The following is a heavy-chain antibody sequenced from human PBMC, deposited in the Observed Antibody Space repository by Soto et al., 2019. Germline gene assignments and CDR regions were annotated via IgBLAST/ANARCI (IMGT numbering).Heavy chain of an antibody. J-gene: IGHJ4*02. CDR1: GYTFTSYD. V-gene: IGHV1-3*01. CDR3: ARSIVVVTALDS. D-gene: IGHD2-21*02. CDR2: INADNRNT. Sequence: ASVKVSCKASGYTFTSYDMHGERQAPGQRLEGMGWINADNRNTKYSQKFQGRVTITSDTYASTAYMEMSSMRSEATAVYYCARSIVVVTALDSWGQGSLVTVSS.